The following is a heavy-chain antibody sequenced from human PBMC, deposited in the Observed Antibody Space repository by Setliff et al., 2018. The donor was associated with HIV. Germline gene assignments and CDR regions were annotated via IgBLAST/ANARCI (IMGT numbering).Heavy chain of an antibody. CDR1: GFTFSTYA. V-gene: IGHV3-23*01. CDR3: ARELCTGGYCYSDY. D-gene: IGHD2-8*02. CDR2: ISSSGGTT. J-gene: IGHJ4*02. Sequence: GGSLRLSCAASGFTFSTYAMTWVRQAPGKGLEWVSSISSSGGTTYFADTVKGRFTISRDNSKNTLYLQMDSLRVEDTALYYCARELCTGGYCYSDYWGQGTLVTVSS.